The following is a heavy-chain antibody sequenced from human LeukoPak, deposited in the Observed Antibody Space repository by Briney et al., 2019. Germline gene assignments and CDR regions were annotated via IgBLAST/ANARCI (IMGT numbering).Heavy chain of an antibody. V-gene: IGHV3-74*01. CDR3: ARPKDSGDSVVAFDS. Sequence: GGSLRLSCAASGFTFSSYWMHWVRQALGKGLVRVSRINKDGSSTTYADSVKGRFTISRDSAENTLYLQLSSLRGEDTAVYYCARPKDSGDSVVAFDSWGQGTLVTVSS. CDR2: INKDGSST. CDR1: GFTFSSYW. J-gene: IGHJ4*02. D-gene: IGHD4-17*01.